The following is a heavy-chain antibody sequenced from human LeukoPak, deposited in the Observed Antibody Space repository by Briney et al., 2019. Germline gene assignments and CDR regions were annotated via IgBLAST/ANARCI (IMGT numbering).Heavy chain of an antibody. CDR1: GFTFSDYY. J-gene: IGHJ6*03. Sequence: GGFLRLSCAASGFTFSDYYMSWIRQAPGKGLEWVSYISSSGSTIYYADSVKGRFTISRDNAKNSLYLQMNSLRAEDTAVYYCASPSDLDPPPMDVWGKGTTVTVSS. CDR2: ISSSGSTI. CDR3: ASPSDLDPPPMDV. V-gene: IGHV3-11*04.